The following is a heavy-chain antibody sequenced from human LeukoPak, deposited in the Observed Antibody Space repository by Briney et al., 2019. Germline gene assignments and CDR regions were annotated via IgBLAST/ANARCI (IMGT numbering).Heavy chain of an antibody. Sequence: GGSLRLSCAASGFTFSSYSMNWVRQAPGKGLEWVSSISSSSSYIYYADSVKGRFTISRDNAQNSMYLQMNSLRAEDTAVYYCGRVGGRSKAAKGDAFDIWGQGTMVTVSS. D-gene: IGHD6-6*01. J-gene: IGHJ3*02. CDR2: ISSSSSYI. V-gene: IGHV3-21*01. CDR1: GFTFSSYS. CDR3: GRVGGRSKAAKGDAFDI.